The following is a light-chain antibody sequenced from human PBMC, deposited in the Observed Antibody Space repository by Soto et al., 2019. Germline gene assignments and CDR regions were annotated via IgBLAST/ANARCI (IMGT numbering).Light chain of an antibody. CDR3: QQYGRLPLT. CDR2: GAT. CDR1: ESLGNNY. Sequence: EIVLTQSPGTLSLSPGEGATLSCRASESLGNNYLAWYKQKPGQSPRLLFSGATSRASGIPDRFSGSGSGTDFTLTSSRVEPEDFGVYFCQQYGRLPLTFGQGTRLEI. J-gene: IGKJ5*01. V-gene: IGKV3-20*01.